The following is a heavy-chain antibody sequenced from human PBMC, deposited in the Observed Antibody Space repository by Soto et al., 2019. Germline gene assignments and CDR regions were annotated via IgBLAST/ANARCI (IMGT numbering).Heavy chain of an antibody. J-gene: IGHJ4*02. CDR3: TPEMEVTWLRLRFHDS. D-gene: IGHD2-21*02. Sequence: SLLLSFPASGFTFDYHALSCVRQSPGKGLVWVGFIRSKAYGGTIEYAASVRGRFTISRDDSKSIAYLQMNISKTEDTALYYCTPEMEVTWLRLRFHDSWGQGRLVTVPS. CDR1: GFTFDYHA. V-gene: IGHV3-49*04. CDR2: IRSKAYGGTI.